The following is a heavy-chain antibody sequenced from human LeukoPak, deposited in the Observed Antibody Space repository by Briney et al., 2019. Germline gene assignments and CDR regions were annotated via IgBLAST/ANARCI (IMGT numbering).Heavy chain of an antibody. CDR1: GYTFTIYG. D-gene: IGHD3-22*01. CDR3: ARRYYDSSGYLSNGAFDI. J-gene: IGHJ3*02. Sequence: ASVTVSCTASGYTFTIYGISWVRQAPGQGLEWMGWISAYNGNTNYAQKLQGRVTMTTDTSTSTAYMELRSLRSDDTAVYYCARRYYDSSGYLSNGAFDIWGQGTMVTVSS. V-gene: IGHV1-18*01. CDR2: ISAYNGNT.